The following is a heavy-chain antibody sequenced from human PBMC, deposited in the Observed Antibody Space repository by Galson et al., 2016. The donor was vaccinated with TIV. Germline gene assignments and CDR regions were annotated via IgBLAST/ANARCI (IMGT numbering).Heavy chain of an antibody. Sequence: SLRLSSAASDFIVSGNYMRWVRQAPGKGLEWVSIISSDGTTHYADCLSGRFTISRDNSRNTLSLAMNNLRLEDTAVYYFVRDRRHCGNNCYLYYYYGMDVGGPGTTVTVSS. CDR1: DFIVSGNY. V-gene: IGHV3-53*05. CDR2: ISSDGTT. CDR3: VRDRRHCGNNCYLYYYYGMDV. D-gene: IGHD1-20*01. J-gene: IGHJ6*02.